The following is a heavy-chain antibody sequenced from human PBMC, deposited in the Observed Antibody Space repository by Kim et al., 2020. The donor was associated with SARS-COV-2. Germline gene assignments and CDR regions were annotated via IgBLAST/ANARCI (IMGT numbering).Heavy chain of an antibody. V-gene: IGHV3-33*01. CDR2: IWYDGSNK. CDR3: ARDPPGGDYYDSSGYSHFDY. D-gene: IGHD3-22*01. Sequence: GGSLRLSCAASGFTFSSYGMHWVRQAPGKGLEWVAVIWYDGSNKYYADSVKGRFTISRDNSKNTLYLQMNSLRAEDTAVYYCARDPPGGDYYDSSGYSHFDYWGQGTLVTVSS. CDR1: GFTFSSYG. J-gene: IGHJ4*02.